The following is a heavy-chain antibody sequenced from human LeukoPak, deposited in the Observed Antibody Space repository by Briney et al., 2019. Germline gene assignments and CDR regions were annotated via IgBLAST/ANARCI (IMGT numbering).Heavy chain of an antibody. CDR2: IRYDLSTK. V-gene: IGHV3-30*02. Sequence: GGSLRLSCAASRFIFSDYSMHWVRQAPGRGLEWVAFIRYDLSTKYYADSVKGRFTISRDNSKNTLFLQMNSLRAEDTAVYYCAKAQTTGGIAVASGEFDYWGQGTLVTVSS. J-gene: IGHJ4*02. CDR1: RFIFSDYS. CDR3: AKAQTTGGIAVASGEFDY. D-gene: IGHD6-19*01.